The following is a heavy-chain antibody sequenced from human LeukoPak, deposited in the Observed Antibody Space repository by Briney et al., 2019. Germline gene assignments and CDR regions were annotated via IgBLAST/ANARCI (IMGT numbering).Heavy chain of an antibody. D-gene: IGHD3-16*02. CDR1: GYALTNYY. CDR2: INPNSGGT. J-gene: IGHJ4*02. Sequence: ASVKVSCKASGYALTNYYMSWVRQAPGQGLEWMGWINPNSGGTNYAQKFKGWVTLTRDTSINTTYMELSRLASDVTAVYFCARGTPRSYLGYWGQGTLVTVSS. V-gene: IGHV1-2*04. CDR3: ARGTPRSYLGY.